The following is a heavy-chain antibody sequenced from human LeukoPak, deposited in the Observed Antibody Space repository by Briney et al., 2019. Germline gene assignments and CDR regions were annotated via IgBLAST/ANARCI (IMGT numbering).Heavy chain of an antibody. CDR3: ARGSGEDWFDP. Sequence: GASVKVSCKASGGALSTFSFTWVRQAPGQGLEWLGGIIPAFRTTHYAQKLQGRVTITTDESSRTVYITLTSLIYEDTAIYYCARGSGEDWFDPWGQGTLVTVSS. CDR1: GGALSTFS. J-gene: IGHJ5*02. CDR2: IIPAFRTT. V-gene: IGHV1-69*05.